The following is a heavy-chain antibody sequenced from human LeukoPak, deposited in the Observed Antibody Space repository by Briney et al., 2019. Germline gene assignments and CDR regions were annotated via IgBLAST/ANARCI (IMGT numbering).Heavy chain of an antibody. CDR1: GFTVSSNY. CDR2: IYSGDST. V-gene: IGHV3-66*02. Sequence: GGSLRLSCAASGFTVSSNYMSWVRQAPGKGLEWVSVIYSGDSTYYADSVKGRFTISRDNSKNTLYLQMNSLRAEDTAVYYCARDGEMATNSEWGQGTLVTVSS. D-gene: IGHD5-24*01. J-gene: IGHJ4*02. CDR3: ARDGEMATNSE.